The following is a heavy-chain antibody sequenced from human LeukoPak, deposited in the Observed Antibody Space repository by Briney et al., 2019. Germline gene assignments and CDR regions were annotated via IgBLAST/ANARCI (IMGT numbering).Heavy chain of an antibody. CDR1: GFTFSSYG. J-gene: IGHJ4*02. V-gene: IGHV3-33*06. Sequence: GGSLRLSCAASGFTFSSYGMHWVRQAPGKGLEWVAVIWYDGSNKYYADSVKGRFTISRDNSKNTLYLQMNSLRAEDTAVYYCAKTQNYDFWSGYSFDYWGQGTLVTVSS. D-gene: IGHD3-3*01. CDR2: IWYDGSNK. CDR3: AKTQNYDFWSGYSFDY.